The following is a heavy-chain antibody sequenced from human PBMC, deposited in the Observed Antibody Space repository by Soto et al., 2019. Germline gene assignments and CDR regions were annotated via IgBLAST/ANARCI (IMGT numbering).Heavy chain of an antibody. D-gene: IGHD1-1*01. V-gene: IGHV1-69*13. CDR3: ARNGTQTGYSYGMDV. J-gene: IGHJ6*02. CDR1: GGTFSDFT. Sequence: SVKVSCKASGGTFSDFTINWVRQAPGQRLEWMGGIIPIFDTANYAEKFQGRVTITADESTSTSFMEVSSLRSEDTAVYYCARNGTQTGYSYGMDVWGQGTMVTVSS. CDR2: IIPIFDTA.